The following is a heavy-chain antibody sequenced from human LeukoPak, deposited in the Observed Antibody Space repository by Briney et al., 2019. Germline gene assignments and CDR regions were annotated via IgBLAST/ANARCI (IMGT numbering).Heavy chain of an antibody. J-gene: IGHJ6*03. Sequence: GGSLRLSCAASGFTFSSYGMHWVRQAPGKGLEWVAVISYDGSNKYYADSVKGRFTISRDNAKNSLYLQMNSLRAEDTAVYYCARDLTDPPYYYYIDVWGKGTTVTISS. CDR1: GFTFSSYG. CDR3: ARDLTDPPYYYYIDV. V-gene: IGHV3-30*03. CDR2: ISYDGSNK.